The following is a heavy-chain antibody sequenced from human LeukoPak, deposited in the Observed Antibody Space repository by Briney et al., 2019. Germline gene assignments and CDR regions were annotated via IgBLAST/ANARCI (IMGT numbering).Heavy chain of an antibody. CDR3: ARGPSPLRY. CDR2: IYHSGST. Sequence: SETLSLTCAVSGGSISSGGYSWSWIRQPPGKGLEWIGYIYHSGSTYYNPSLKSRVTISVDRSKNQFSLKLSSVTAADTAVYYCARGPSPLRYWGQGTLVTVSS. CDR1: GGSISSGGYS. V-gene: IGHV4-30-2*01. D-gene: IGHD3-9*01. J-gene: IGHJ4*02.